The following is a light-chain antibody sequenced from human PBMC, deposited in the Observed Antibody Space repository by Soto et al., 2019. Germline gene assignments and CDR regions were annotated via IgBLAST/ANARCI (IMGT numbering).Light chain of an antibody. V-gene: IGLV3-21*02. Sequence: SYELTQPPSVSVAPGQTATITCGGNDIEDKSVHWYQQKPGQAPVLVVYDDFDRPSGIPERFSGSNSGNTATLTISRVEAGDEADYYCQVWDTSSDHWVSGGGTKLTVL. CDR2: DDF. CDR1: DIEDKS. J-gene: IGLJ3*02. CDR3: QVWDTSSDHWV.